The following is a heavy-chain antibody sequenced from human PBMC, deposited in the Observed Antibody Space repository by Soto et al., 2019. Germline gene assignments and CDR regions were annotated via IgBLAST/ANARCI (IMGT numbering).Heavy chain of an antibody. J-gene: IGHJ4*02. CDR2: ISYDGSNK. CDR1: GFTFSSYG. CDR3: ATQPGYGSGSSQIY. D-gene: IGHD3-10*01. V-gene: IGHV3-30*03. Sequence: GGSLRLSCAASGFTFSSYGMHWVRQAPGKGLEWVAVISYDGSNKYYADSVKGRFTISRDNSKNTLYLQMNSLRAEDTAVYYCATQPGYGSGSSQIYWGQGTLVTVSS.